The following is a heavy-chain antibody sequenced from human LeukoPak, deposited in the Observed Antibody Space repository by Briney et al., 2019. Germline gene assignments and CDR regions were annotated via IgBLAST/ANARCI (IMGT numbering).Heavy chain of an antibody. J-gene: IGHJ4*02. V-gene: IGHV3-30-3*01. CDR3: ARDGHGVPLDY. CDR1: GLSFSSYA. Sequence: GGSLGLSCAASGLSFSSYAMHWVRQAPGKGLEWVAVISYDGTEKYYGDSVKGRFTISRDNSKNTLYLQMNSLRAEDTALYYCARDGHGVPLDYWGQGTLATASP. CDR2: ISYDGTEK. D-gene: IGHD4-17*01.